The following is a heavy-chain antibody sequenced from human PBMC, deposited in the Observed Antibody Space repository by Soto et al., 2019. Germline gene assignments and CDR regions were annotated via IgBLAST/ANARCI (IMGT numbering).Heavy chain of an antibody. Sequence: QVQLVESGGGVVQPGRSLRVSCAASGFTFNNYPMHWVRQAPGKGLEWVAVISDGGTNKFYADHVKGRFTISRDNYNNTLYLQMNSPGPEDTAVYFCARDGKRGAVADYYFDHWGQGTLVTVSS. J-gene: IGHJ4*02. CDR1: GFTFNNYP. CDR2: ISDGGTNK. D-gene: IGHD6-19*01. V-gene: IGHV3-30-3*01. CDR3: ARDGKRGAVADYYFDH.